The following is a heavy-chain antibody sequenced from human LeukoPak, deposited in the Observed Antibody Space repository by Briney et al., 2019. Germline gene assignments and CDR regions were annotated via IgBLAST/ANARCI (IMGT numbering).Heavy chain of an antibody. CDR3: ARVYDFWSGYYQLDY. J-gene: IGHJ4*02. D-gene: IGHD3-3*01. CDR1: GFTFSDYY. Sequence: GGSLRLSCAASGFTFSDYYMSWIRQATGKGLEWVSYISSSGSTIYYADSVKGRFTISRDNAKNSLYLQMNSLRAEDTAVYYCARVYDFWSGYYQLDYWGQGTLVTVSS. V-gene: IGHV3-11*04. CDR2: ISSSGSTI.